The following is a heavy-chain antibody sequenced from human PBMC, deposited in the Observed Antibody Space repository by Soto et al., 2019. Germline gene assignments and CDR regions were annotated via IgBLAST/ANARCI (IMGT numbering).Heavy chain of an antibody. CDR1: GFSLSTNAVA. D-gene: IGHD4-17*01. CDR3: THTDRTTSPDDGCHI. Sequence: SGPKLVNPTPTLTLTCTFSGFSLSTNAVAVGWIRQPPGKALEWLALIFCDDDKRNNPSRKDRGTLTKDTSKNQGILTMTNGGLVDTATDYCTHTDRTTSPDDGCHIWGQGTMVTVSS. V-gene: IGHV2-5*02. J-gene: IGHJ3*02. CDR2: IFCDDDK.